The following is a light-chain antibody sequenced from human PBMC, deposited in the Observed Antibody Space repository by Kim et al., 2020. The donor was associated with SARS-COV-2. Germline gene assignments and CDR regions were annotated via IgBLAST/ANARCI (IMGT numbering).Light chain of an antibody. Sequence: TISCTGTSSDVCGYKYVSWYQQHPGKAPKLVIYEVDNRPSGVSIRFSGSKSGNTASLTISGLQAEDEADYYCSSYIRGSTNYVFGTGTKVTVL. V-gene: IGLV2-14*01. CDR3: SSYIRGSTNYV. CDR2: EVD. J-gene: IGLJ1*01. CDR1: SSDVCGYKY.